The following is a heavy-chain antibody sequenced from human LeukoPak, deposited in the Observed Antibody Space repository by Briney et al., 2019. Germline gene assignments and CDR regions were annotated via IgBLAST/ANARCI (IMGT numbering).Heavy chain of an antibody. CDR1: GFTFRNYW. CDR3: ARLGAGYCSGGSCDGAFDI. Sequence: GGSLRLSCAASGFTFRNYWMNWVRQAPGKGLEWVANIKPDGSYKHYAASVKGRFTISRDNAKNSLYLQMNSLRAEDTAVYYCARLGAGYCSGGSCDGAFDIWGQGTMVTVSS. V-gene: IGHV3-7*01. J-gene: IGHJ3*02. D-gene: IGHD2-15*01. CDR2: IKPDGSYK.